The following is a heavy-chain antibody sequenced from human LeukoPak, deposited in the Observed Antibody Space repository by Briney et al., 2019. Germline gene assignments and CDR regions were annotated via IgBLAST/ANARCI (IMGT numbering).Heavy chain of an antibody. Sequence: SQTLSLTCALSGDSVSSTSTTWNWIRQSPSRGLEWLGRTYYRSKWYNDYAISVKSRITINPDTSKSQFSLQLNSVTPEDTAVYYCASALGGAEAGSGFDGWGQGTLVTVSS. CDR3: ASALGGAEAGSGFDG. CDR2: TYYRSKWYN. CDR1: GDSVSSTSTT. V-gene: IGHV6-1*01. D-gene: IGHD6-13*01. J-gene: IGHJ5*02.